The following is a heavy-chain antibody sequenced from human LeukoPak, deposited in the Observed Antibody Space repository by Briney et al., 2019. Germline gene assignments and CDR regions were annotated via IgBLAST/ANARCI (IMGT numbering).Heavy chain of an antibody. J-gene: IGHJ4*02. CDR3: AKDRGWYDY. V-gene: IGHV3-43*02. CDR1: GFTFDDYA. CDR2: ISGDGGST. D-gene: IGHD6-19*01. Sequence: GGSLRLSCAASGFTFDDYAMHWVRQAPGKGLEWVSLISGDGGSTYYADSVKGRFTISRDNSKNSLYLQINSLRTEDTALYHCAKDRGWYDYWGQGTLVTVSS.